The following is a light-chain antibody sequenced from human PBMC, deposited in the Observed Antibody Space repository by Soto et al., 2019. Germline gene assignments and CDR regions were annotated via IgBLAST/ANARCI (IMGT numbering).Light chain of an antibody. CDR2: EGS. J-gene: IGLJ2*01. Sequence: QSALTQPASVSGSPGQSITISCTGISDDVGNYNLVSWYQQHPGKAPKLMIYEGSKRPSRVSNRFSGSQSDNTASLTISGLQAEDEAAYYCCAYADSSTPHVVVGGGTKLTVL. CDR3: CAYADSSTPHVV. V-gene: IGLV2-23*01. CDR1: SDDVGNYNL.